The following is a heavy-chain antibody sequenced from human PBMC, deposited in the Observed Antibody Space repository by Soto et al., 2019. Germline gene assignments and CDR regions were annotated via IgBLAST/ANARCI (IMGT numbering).Heavy chain of an antibody. CDR2: VFYSGAT. CDR1: GGPIKTGDYY. CDR3: ARRREYYFDY. V-gene: IGHV4-30-4*01. J-gene: IGHJ4*02. Sequence: SETLCLTCYGSGGPIKTGDYYWNWIRQPPGKGLEWIGYVFYSGATNYNPSLKSRVTISVDTSKNQFSLKLSSVTAADTAVYYCARRREYYFDYWGQGTLVTVSS.